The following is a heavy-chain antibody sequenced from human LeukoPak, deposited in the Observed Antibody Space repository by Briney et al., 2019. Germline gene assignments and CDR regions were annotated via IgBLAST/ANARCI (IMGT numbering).Heavy chain of an antibody. CDR2: ISSSSSYI. D-gene: IGHD4-17*01. V-gene: IGHV3-21*01. Sequence: PGGSLRLSCAASGFTFSSYAMSWVRQAPGKGLEWVSSISSSSSYIYYADSVKGRFTISRDNAKNSLYLQMNSLRAEDTAVYYCARTPDYGDYVGYYYYYMDVWGKGTTVTVSS. CDR1: GFTFSSYA. J-gene: IGHJ6*03. CDR3: ARTPDYGDYVGYYYYYMDV.